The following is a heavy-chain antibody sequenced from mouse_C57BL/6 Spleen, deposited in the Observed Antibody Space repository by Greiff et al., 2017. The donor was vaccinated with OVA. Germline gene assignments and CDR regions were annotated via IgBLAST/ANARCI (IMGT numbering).Heavy chain of an antibody. Sequence: QVQLQQSGAELARPGASVKLSCKASGYTFTSYGISWVKQRTGQGLEWIGEIYPRSGNTYYNEKFKGKATLTADKSSSTAYMELRSLTSEDSAVYFCARSGPITTVVATDYFDYWGQGTTLTVSS. J-gene: IGHJ2*01. CDR3: ARSGPITTVVATDYFDY. V-gene: IGHV1-81*01. D-gene: IGHD1-1*01. CDR1: GYTFTSYG. CDR2: IYPRSGNT.